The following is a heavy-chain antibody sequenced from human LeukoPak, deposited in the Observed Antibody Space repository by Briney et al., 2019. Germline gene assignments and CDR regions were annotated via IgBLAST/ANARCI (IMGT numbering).Heavy chain of an antibody. V-gene: IGHV4-31*03. Sequence: SETLSLTCTVSGGSISSGGYYWSWIRQHPGKGLEWIGYIYYSGSTYYNPSLKSRVTISVDTSKNQFSLKLSSVTAADTAVYYCAGEVEMATIPYFDYWGQGTLVTVSS. D-gene: IGHD5-24*01. CDR1: GGSISSGGYY. J-gene: IGHJ4*02. CDR2: IYYSGST. CDR3: AGEVEMATIPYFDY.